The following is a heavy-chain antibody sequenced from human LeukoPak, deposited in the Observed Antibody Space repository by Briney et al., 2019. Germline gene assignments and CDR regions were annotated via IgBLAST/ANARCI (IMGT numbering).Heavy chain of an antibody. CDR2: IISILGIA. D-gene: IGHD2-2*01. J-gene: IGHJ6*03. CDR3: ARRAYQLLNAPYFYMDV. CDR1: GATFTSYA. Sequence: GSSVKLSCKPSGATFTSYAISWLRQATGQGVEWMGRIISILGIANYAHKYHGRVTITPDTSTGKAYKELRSLRPGATAADYSARRAYQLLNAPYFYMDVWGKGTTVTVSS. V-gene: IGHV1-69*04.